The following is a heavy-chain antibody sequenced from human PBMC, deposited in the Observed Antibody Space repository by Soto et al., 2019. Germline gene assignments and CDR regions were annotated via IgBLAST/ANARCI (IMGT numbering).Heavy chain of an antibody. V-gene: IGHV3-74*01. J-gene: IGHJ5*02. CDR1: GFTFSSYW. Sequence: GGSLRLSCAASGFTFSSYWMHWVRRAPGKGLGWVSRIKTDGSSTNYADSVKGRFTISRDNAKNMLYLQMNSLRPEDTAVYYCTREKFDPWGQGTLVTVSS. CDR2: IKTDGSST. CDR3: TREKFDP.